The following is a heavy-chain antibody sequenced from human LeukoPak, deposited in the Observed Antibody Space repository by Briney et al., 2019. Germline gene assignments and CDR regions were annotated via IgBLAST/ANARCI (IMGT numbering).Heavy chain of an antibody. Sequence: QPGGSLRLSCAASGFSFSNYAMSWVRQAQGKGLEWVSAISAGGDSTDLADSVKGRFTVSRDNSKNTLYLQMNSLTVEDPAVYYCAKGVLPLPHQDALDFWGQGTLVTVSS. CDR1: GFSFSNYA. J-gene: IGHJ3*01. CDR3: AKGVLPLPHQDALDF. D-gene: IGHD3-10*01. V-gene: IGHV3-23*01. CDR2: ISAGGDST.